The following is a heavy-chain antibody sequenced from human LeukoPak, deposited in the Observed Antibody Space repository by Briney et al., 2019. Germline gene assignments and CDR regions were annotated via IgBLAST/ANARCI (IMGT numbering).Heavy chain of an antibody. CDR3: ARDTVVGATLWYYYYYMDV. CDR1: GFDFNFYS. CDR2: ISSSSSYI. J-gene: IGHJ6*03. Sequence: GGSLRLSCAAPGFDFNFYSMNWVRQAPGKGLEWVSSISSSSSYIYYADSVKGRFTISRDNAKNSLYLQMNSLRAEDTAVYYCARDTVVGATLWYYYYYMDVWGKGTTVTVSS. D-gene: IGHD1-26*01. V-gene: IGHV3-21*01.